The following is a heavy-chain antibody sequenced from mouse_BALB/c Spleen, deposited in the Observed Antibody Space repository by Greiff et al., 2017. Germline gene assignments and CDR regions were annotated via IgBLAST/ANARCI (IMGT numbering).Heavy chain of an antibody. J-gene: IGHJ4*01. Sequence: VKLMESGPGLVQPSQSLSITCTVSGFSLTSYGVHWVRQSPGKGLEWLGVIWSGGSTDYNAAFISRLSISKDNSKSQVFFKMNSLQANDTAIYYCARNFYGSSLAMDYWGQGTSVTVSS. CDR2: IWSGGST. V-gene: IGHV2-2*02. D-gene: IGHD1-1*01. CDR3: ARNFYGSSLAMDY. CDR1: GFSLTSYG.